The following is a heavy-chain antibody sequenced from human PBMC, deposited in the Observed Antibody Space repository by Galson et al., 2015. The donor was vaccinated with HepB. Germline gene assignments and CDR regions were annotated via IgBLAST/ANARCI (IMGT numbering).Heavy chain of an antibody. V-gene: IGHV3-21*01. CDR3: ARDTDYDYVWGSRPKSGVY. D-gene: IGHD3-16*01. CDR2: ISSSSSYI. J-gene: IGHJ4*02. Sequence: SLRLSCAASGFTFSSYSMNWVRQAPGKGLEWVSSISSSSSYIYYADSVKGRFTISRDNAKNSLYLQMNSLRAEDTAVYYCARDTDYDYVWGSRPKSGVYWGQGTLVTVSS. CDR1: GFTFSSYS.